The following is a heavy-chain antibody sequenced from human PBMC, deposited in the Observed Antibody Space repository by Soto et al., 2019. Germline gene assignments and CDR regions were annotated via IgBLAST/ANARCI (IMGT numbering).Heavy chain of an antibody. CDR3: ARDIAAAGTNWFDP. CDR1: GGSFSGYY. J-gene: IGHJ5*02. CDR2: INHSGST. Sequence: SEPLSLTCAVYGGSFSGYYWSWIRQPPGKGLEWIGEINHSGSTNYNPSLKSRVTISVDTSKNQFSLKLSSVTAADTAVYYCARDIAAAGTNWFDPWGQGTLVTVSS. D-gene: IGHD6-13*01. V-gene: IGHV4-34*01.